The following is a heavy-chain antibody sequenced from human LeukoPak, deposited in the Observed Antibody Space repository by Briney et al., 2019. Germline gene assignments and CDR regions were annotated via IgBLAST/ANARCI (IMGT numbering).Heavy chain of an antibody. D-gene: IGHD3-22*01. CDR3: ARVKYYYDSPSASDI. Sequence: ASVKVSCKASGYTFTGYYMHWVRQAPGQGLEWMGWINPNSGGTNYAQKFQGRVTMTRDTSISTAYMELSRLRSDDTAVYYCARVKYYYDSPSASDIWGQGTMVTVSS. J-gene: IGHJ3*02. V-gene: IGHV1-2*02. CDR1: GYTFTGYY. CDR2: INPNSGGT.